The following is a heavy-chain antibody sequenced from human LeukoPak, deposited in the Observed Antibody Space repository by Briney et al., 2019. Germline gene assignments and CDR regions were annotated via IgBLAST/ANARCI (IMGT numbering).Heavy chain of an antibody. CDR2: IYSGGSA. D-gene: IGHD5-24*01. J-gene: IGHJ6*02. Sequence: GGSLRLSRAASEFTVSTNYMTWVRQAPGKGLEWVSIIYSGGSAFYADSVWGRFTISRDNSKKTLYLQMNRLRADDTAVYYCARAGDQCDGQVVWGQGTTVTVSS. CDR1: EFTVSTNY. CDR3: ARAGDQCDGQVV. V-gene: IGHV3-66*01.